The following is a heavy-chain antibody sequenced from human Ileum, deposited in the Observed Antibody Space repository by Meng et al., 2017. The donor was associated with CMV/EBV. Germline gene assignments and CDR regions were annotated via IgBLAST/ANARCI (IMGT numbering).Heavy chain of an antibody. V-gene: IGHV5-51*01. CDR3: AREIAAHPRGYYLDYWDRGTLLSWGPRGYYFDY. CDR2: IYPGDSDT. J-gene: IGHJ4*02. D-gene: IGHD6-6*01. CDR1: GYSFTSYW. Sequence: GGSLRLSCTVSGYSFTSYWIGWVRQMPGKGLEWMGIIYPGDSDTRYSPSFQGQFTISDDKYISTAYLQWSSLKASDTAMYYCAREIAAHPRGYYLDYWDRGTLLSWGPRGYYFDYWGQGTLVTVSS.